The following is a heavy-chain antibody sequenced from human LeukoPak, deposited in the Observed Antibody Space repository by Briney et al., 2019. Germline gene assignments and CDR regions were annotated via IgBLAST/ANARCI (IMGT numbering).Heavy chain of an antibody. D-gene: IGHD6-13*01. CDR3: ARQDYSSPEGWFDP. Sequence: SETLSLTCAVSGYSISSGHYWRWIRQPPGKGLEWIGSIHHSGSTYYNPSLKSRVTMSVDTSKDQFSLKLISVTAADTAVYYCARQDYSSPEGWFDPWGHGTLVTVSS. CDR1: GYSISSGHY. J-gene: IGHJ5*02. V-gene: IGHV4-38-2*01. CDR2: IHHSGST.